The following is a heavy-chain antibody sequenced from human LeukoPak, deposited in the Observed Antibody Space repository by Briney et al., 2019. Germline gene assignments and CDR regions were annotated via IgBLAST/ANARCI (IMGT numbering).Heavy chain of an antibody. CDR3: ARATYYDFWSDYWASPANYYGMDV. Sequence: SETLSLTCTVSGGSISSSSYYWGWIRQPPGKGLEWIGSIYYSGSTYYNPSLKSRVTISVDTSKNQFSLKLSSVTAADTAVYYCARATYYDFWSDYWASPANYYGMDVWGQGTTVTVPS. D-gene: IGHD3-3*01. CDR2: IYYSGST. V-gene: IGHV4-39*07. CDR1: GGSISSSSYY. J-gene: IGHJ6*02.